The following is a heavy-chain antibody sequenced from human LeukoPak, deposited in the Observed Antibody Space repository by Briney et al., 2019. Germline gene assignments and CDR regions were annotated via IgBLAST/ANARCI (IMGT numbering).Heavy chain of an antibody. Sequence: ASVKVSCKASGYTFTSYDFNWVRQATGQRPEWMGWMSPNSGDTGYAQKFQDRVTMTRNTSISTAYMELSSLRSDDTAVYYCALEAGENAFDIWGQGTMVTVSS. J-gene: IGHJ3*02. V-gene: IGHV1-8*01. CDR3: ALEAGENAFDI. D-gene: IGHD7-27*01. CDR2: MSPNSGDT. CDR1: GYTFTSYD.